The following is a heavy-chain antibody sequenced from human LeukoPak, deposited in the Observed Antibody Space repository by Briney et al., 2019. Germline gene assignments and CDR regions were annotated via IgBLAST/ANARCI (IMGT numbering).Heavy chain of an antibody. CDR3: AKDAAASYDSSGYYFDY. D-gene: IGHD3-22*01. CDR1: GFTFSIYA. Sequence: GGSLRLSCAASGFTFSIYAMSWVRQAPGKGLEWVSAISGSGGSTYYADSVKGRFTISRDNSKNTLYLQMNSLRAEDTAVYYCAKDAAASYDSSGYYFDYWGQGTLVTVSS. J-gene: IGHJ4*02. CDR2: ISGSGGST. V-gene: IGHV3-23*01.